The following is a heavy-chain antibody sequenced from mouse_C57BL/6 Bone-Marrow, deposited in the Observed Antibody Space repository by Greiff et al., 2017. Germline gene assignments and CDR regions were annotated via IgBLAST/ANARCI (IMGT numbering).Heavy chain of an antibody. CDR1: GYTFTSYG. D-gene: IGHD2-1*01. CDR2: IYPRSGNT. V-gene: IGHV1-81*01. Sequence: QVHVKQSGAELARPGASVKLSCKASGYTFTSYGISWVKQRTGQGLEWIGEIYPRSGNTYYNEKFKGKATLTADKSSSTAYMELRSLTSEDSAVYFCARIYYGVLNYFDYWGQGTTLTVSS. CDR3: ARIYYGVLNYFDY. J-gene: IGHJ2*01.